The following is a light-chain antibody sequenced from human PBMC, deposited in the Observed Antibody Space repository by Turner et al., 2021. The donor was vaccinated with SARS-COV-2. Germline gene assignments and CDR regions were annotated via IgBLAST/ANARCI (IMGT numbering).Light chain of an antibody. J-gene: IGKJ3*01. CDR3: QQYDNLIFT. CDR1: QDISNY. V-gene: IGKV1-33*01. Sequence: DIQMTQSPSSLSASVGDRVTITCQASQDISNYLNWYQQKPGKAPKLLIYDASNLETGVPSRFSGIGSGTDFTFTISSLQPEDIATYYCQQYDNLIFTFGPGTKVDIK. CDR2: DAS.